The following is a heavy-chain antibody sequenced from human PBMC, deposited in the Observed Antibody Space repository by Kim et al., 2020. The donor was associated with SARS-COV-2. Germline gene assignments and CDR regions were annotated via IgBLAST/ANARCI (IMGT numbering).Heavy chain of an antibody. J-gene: IGHJ4*02. CDR1: GYTFTSYD. CDR3: ARVQSPSYYDSSGYESLY. V-gene: IGHV1-8*01. CDR2: MNPNSGNT. Sequence: ASVKVSCKASGYTFTSYDSNWVRQATGQGLEWMGWMNPNSGNTGYARKFQGRVTMTRNTSISTAYMELSSLRSEDTAVYYCARVQSPSYYDSSGYESLYWGQGTLVTVSS. D-gene: IGHD3-22*01.